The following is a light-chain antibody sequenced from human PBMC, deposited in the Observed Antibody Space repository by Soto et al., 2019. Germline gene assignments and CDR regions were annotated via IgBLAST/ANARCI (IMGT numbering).Light chain of an antibody. CDR3: QQYCGSPRVT. CDR2: SAS. J-gene: IGKJ4*01. V-gene: IGKV3-20*01. CDR1: QSVSSNY. Sequence: EIVLTQSPGTLSLSPGERVTLSCRASQSVSSNYLAWYQQKPGQAPRLLIYSASSRATGIPDRFSGSGSGTDFTLTIIRLEPEDFAVYYCQQYCGSPRVTFGGGTKVEIK.